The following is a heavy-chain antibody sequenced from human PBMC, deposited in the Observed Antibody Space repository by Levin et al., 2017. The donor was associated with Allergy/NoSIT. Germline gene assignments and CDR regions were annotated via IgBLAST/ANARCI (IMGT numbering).Heavy chain of an antibody. J-gene: IGHJ4*02. Sequence: GASVKVSCKASGYTFTGYYMHWVRQAPGQGLEWMGWINPNSGGTNYAQKFQGWVTMTRDTSTSTAYLELSRLRSDDTALYYCATTLTTEGDYFDFWGQGTLVTVSS. V-gene: IGHV1-2*04. CDR2: INPNSGGT. CDR1: GYTFTGYY. CDR3: ATTLTTEGDYFDF. D-gene: IGHD4-17*01.